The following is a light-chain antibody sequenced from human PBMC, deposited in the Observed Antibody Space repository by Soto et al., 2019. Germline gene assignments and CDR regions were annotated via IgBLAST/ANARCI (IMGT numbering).Light chain of an antibody. V-gene: IGLV2-11*01. Sequence: QSALTQPRSVSGSPGQSVTISCTGSDVGGYNYVSWYQQHPGKAPKLMIFDVSKRPSGVPDRFSGSKSGNTASLTISGLQAEDEADYHCCSSAGRYTLVFGGGTKVTVL. CDR2: DVS. J-gene: IGLJ2*01. CDR3: CSSAGRYTLV. CDR1: DVGGYNY.